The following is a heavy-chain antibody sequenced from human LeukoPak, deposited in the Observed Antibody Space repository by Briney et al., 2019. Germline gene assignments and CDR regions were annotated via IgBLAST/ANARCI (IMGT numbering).Heavy chain of an antibody. Sequence: ASVKVSCKASGYTFTSYYMHWVRQAPGQGLEWMGIINPSGGSTSYAQKFQGRVTMTRDTSTSTVYMELSRLRSDDTAVYYCARGVRNPVVPAAIGPVMDVWGKGTTVTVSS. CDR1: GYTFTSYY. CDR2: INPSGGST. J-gene: IGHJ6*03. V-gene: IGHV1-46*01. D-gene: IGHD2-2*02. CDR3: ARGVRNPVVPAAIGPVMDV.